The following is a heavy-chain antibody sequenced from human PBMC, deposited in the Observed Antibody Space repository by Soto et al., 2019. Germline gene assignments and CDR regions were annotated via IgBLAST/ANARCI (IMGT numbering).Heavy chain of an antibody. CDR3: ARAPNEVVKFDL. D-gene: IGHD3-22*01. CDR1: GFTFSSYG. CDR2: IWYDGSNK. J-gene: IGHJ2*01. V-gene: IGHV3-33*01. Sequence: QVQLVESGGGVVQPGWSLRLSCAASGFTFSSYGMHWVRQAPGKGLEWVALIWYDGSNKYYADSVKGRFTISRDNSENTLYLQMNSVRAEDTAVYYCARAPNEVVKFDLWGRGTLVTVSS.